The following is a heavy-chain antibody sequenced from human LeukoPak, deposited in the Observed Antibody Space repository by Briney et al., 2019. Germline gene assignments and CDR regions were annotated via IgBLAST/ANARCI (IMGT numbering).Heavy chain of an antibody. CDR2: IYPGDSDT. Sequence: GGSLRLSCAASGFTFSSYSMNWVRQAPGKGLEWMGIIYPGDSDTRYSPSFQGQVTISADKSISTAYLQWSSLKASDTAMYYCARVYSSSWAFDYWGQGTLVTVSS. CDR1: GFTFSSYS. CDR3: ARVYSSSWAFDY. D-gene: IGHD6-13*01. V-gene: IGHV5-51*01. J-gene: IGHJ4*02.